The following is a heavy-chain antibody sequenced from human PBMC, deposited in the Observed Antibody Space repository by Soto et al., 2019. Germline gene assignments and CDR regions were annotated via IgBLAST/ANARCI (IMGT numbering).Heavy chain of an antibody. CDR1: GGSISTYF. CDR3: AGDRKPSVWLRMHS. D-gene: IGHD6-19*01. J-gene: IGHJ4*02. CDR2: VYLTNT. V-gene: IGHV4-59*03. Sequence: QVQLQESGPGLVKPSETLSLTCSVSGGSISTYFWSWIRHPPGKRLEYIASVYLTNTFINPSLKRRFTLSVETSKSQLSLEISSVSAADTAVYYCAGDRKPSVWLRMHSWSQGVLVVVSS.